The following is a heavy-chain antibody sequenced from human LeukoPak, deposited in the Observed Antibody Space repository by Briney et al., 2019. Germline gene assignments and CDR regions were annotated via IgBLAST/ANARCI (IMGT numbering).Heavy chain of an antibody. V-gene: IGHV3-53*01. D-gene: IGHD3-16*02. Sequence: AGGSLRLSCAASGFTVSTNYMSWVRQAPRKGLKWVSIIYTGGNTYYADSVKGRFTISRDNSKNTLYLQMNSLRAEDTAVYYCARRVWGSNRYTDCWGQGTLVTVSS. CDR2: IYTGGNT. CDR3: ARRVWGSNRYTDC. J-gene: IGHJ4*02. CDR1: GFTVSTNY.